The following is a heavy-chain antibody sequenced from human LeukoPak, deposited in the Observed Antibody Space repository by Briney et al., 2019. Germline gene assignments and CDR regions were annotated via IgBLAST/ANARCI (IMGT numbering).Heavy chain of an antibody. V-gene: IGHV1-2*02. CDR1: GYTFNCFY. CDR2: INPKNGDT. J-gene: IGHJ4*02. D-gene: IGHD5-18*01. CDR3: ARDGRLRNGYDNFYI. Sequence: ASVEVSFQASGYTFNCFYINWGRPAPGQGLEWMGWINPKNGDTHYAQDFLGRVTMTRDTSISTAYMELSRLTSDDTAVYYCARDGRLRNGYDNFYIWGQGTLVTVSS.